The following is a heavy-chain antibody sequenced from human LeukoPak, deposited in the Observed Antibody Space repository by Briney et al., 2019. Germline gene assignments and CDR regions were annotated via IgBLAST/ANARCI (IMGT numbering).Heavy chain of an antibody. CDR1: GFSFSDYA. D-gene: IGHD3-10*01. Sequence: PGGSLRLSCAASGFSFSDYAMSWVRQTPGKGLEWVSAISGSGDYTYYADSVKGRFTISRDNSKNTLFLQMNSLRAEDTAIYYCAKDPQYYYASGSSFYFHYWGQGTLVTVSS. CDR2: ISGSGDYT. J-gene: IGHJ4*02. V-gene: IGHV3-23*01. CDR3: AKDPQYYYASGSSFYFHY.